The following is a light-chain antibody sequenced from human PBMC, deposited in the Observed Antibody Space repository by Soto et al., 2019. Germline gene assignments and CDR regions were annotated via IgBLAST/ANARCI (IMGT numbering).Light chain of an antibody. V-gene: IGKV3-11*01. CDR3: QQGSTWPWT. J-gene: IGKJ1*01. CDR2: DAS. Sequence: EIVLTQSPATLSLSPGERATLSCRASQSVSSYLAWYQQKPGQAPRLLIYDASNRATGIPARFSGSGSGTDFTLTISSLEPEDFAFYYCQQGSTWPWTFGQGTKV. CDR1: QSVSSY.